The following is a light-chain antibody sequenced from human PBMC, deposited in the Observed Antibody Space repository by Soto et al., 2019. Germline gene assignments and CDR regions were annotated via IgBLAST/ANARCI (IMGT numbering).Light chain of an antibody. CDR1: QSISSW. J-gene: IGKJ2*01. V-gene: IGKV1-5*03. CDR2: KAS. Sequence: DLQMTQSPSTLSASVGDRVTITCRASQSISSWLAWYQQKPGKAPKLLIYKASSLESGVPSRFSGSRSGTEFTLTISSLQPDDFATYYCQQYNSYSPTTFGQGTKLEIK. CDR3: QQYNSYSPTT.